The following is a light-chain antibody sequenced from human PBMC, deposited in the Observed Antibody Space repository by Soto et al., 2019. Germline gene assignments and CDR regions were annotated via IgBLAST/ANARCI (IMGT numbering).Light chain of an antibody. J-gene: IGLJ3*02. Sequence: QLVLTQSSSASASLGSSVKLTCTLSSGHSSYIIAWHQQQPGKAPRYLMKLEGSGSYNKGSGVPDRFSGSSSGADRYLTISNLQIEDEADYYCETWGSNARVFGGGTKLTVL. CDR1: SGHSSYI. CDR3: ETWGSNARV. V-gene: IGLV4-60*02. CDR2: LEGSGSY.